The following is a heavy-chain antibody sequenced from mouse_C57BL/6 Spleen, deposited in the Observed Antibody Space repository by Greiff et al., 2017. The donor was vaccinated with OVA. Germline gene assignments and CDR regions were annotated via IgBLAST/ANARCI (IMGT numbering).Heavy chain of an antibody. CDR2: ISDGGSYT. Sequence: EVQRVESGGGLVKPGGSLKLSCAASGFTFSSYAMSWVRQTPEKRLEWVATISDGGSYTYYPDNVKGRFTISRDNAKNNLYLQMRHLKAEDTAMYYCAKGSSYPAWFAYWGQGTLVTVSA. J-gene: IGHJ3*01. CDR3: AKGSSYPAWFAY. D-gene: IGHD1-1*01. CDR1: GFTFSSYA. V-gene: IGHV5-4*01.